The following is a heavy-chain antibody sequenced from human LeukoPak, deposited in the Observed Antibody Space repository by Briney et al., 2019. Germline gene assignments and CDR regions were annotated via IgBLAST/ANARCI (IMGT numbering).Heavy chain of an antibody. V-gene: IGHV3-7*01. CDR2: IKQDGSEK. CDR1: GFTFSSYW. Sequence: GGSLRLSCAASGFTFSSYWMSWVRQAPGKGLEGVANIKQDGSEKYYVDSVKGRFTISRDNAKNSLYLQMNSLRAEDTAVYYCARDSTQQGYSSGWYDYWGQGTLVTVSS. CDR3: ARDSTQQGYSSGWYDY. J-gene: IGHJ4*02. D-gene: IGHD6-19*01.